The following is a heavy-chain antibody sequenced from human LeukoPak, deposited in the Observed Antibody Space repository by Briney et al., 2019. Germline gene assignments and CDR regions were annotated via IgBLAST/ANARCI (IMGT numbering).Heavy chain of an antibody. J-gene: IGHJ4*02. CDR1: GFTFSSYS. V-gene: IGHV3-48*01. D-gene: IGHD3-3*01. CDR2: INSDSSAI. CDR3: ARGVPYDSWSGPHYSDY. Sequence: HTGGSLRLSCVASGFTFSSYSMNWVRQAPGKGLDWISGINSDSSAIYYADSVKGRFTISRDNAKNSLYLQMNSLRAEDTAVYYCARGVPYDSWSGPHYSDYWGQGTLVTVSS.